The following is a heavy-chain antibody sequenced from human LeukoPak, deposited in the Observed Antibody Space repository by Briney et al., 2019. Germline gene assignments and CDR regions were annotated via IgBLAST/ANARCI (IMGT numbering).Heavy chain of an antibody. CDR1: GFTFSSYA. CDR3: ARGLGRAFDY. V-gene: IGHV3-30*04. J-gene: IGHJ4*02. CDR2: ISYDGSNK. Sequence: GGSLRLSCAASGFTFSSYAMHWVRQAPGKGLEWVAVISYDGSNKYYADSVKGRLTISRDNSKNTLYLQMNSLRAEDTAVYYCARGLGRAFDYWGQGTLVTVSS. D-gene: IGHD1-26*01.